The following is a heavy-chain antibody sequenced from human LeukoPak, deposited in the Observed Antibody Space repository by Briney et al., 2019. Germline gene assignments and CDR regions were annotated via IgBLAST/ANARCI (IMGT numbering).Heavy chain of an antibody. CDR1: GFTFSSYG. Sequence: GGSLRLSCAASGFTFSSYGMHWVRQAPGKGLEWVAVIWYDGSNKYYADSVKGRFTISRDSSKNTLYLQMKSLRAEDTAVYYCAREEYYYGSGSYRGYDAFDIWGQGTMVTVSS. CDR2: IWYDGSNK. J-gene: IGHJ3*02. V-gene: IGHV3-33*01. D-gene: IGHD3-10*01. CDR3: AREEYYYGSGSYRGYDAFDI.